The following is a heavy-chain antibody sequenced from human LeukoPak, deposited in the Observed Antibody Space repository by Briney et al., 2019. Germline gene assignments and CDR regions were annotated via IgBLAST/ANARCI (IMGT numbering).Heavy chain of an antibody. CDR2: IYYSGIT. Sequence: SETLSLTCSVSGGSISSSSYYWGWIRQPPGMGLEWIGSIYYSGITYYNQSLKSRATVSVDTSKNQFSLNLNSVTAADTAVYYCARRNGHSWDVGYWFDPWGQGTVVTVSS. CDR3: ARRNGHSWDVGYWFDP. D-gene: IGHD6-13*01. CDR1: GGSISSSSYY. V-gene: IGHV4-39*01. J-gene: IGHJ5*02.